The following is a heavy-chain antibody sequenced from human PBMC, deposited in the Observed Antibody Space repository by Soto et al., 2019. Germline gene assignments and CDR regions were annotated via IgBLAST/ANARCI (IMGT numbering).Heavy chain of an antibody. CDR3: AREGRREQLVEKWFDP. J-gene: IGHJ5*02. D-gene: IGHD6-6*01. V-gene: IGHV1-2*02. Sequence: ASVKVSCKASGYTFTGYYMHWVRQAPGQGLEWMGWINPNSGGTNYAQKFQGRVTMTRDMSISTAYMELSRLRSDDTAVYYCAREGRREQLVEKWFDPWGQGTLVTVSS. CDR1: GYTFTGYY. CDR2: INPNSGGT.